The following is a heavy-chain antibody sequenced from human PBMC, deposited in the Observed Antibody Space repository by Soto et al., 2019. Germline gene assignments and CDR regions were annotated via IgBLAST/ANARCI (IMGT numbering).Heavy chain of an antibody. CDR3: ARDLYSSSARYFDY. J-gene: IGHJ4*02. D-gene: IGHD6-6*01. Sequence: EVQLVESGGGLVKPGGSLRLSCAASGFTFSSYSMNWVRQAPGKGLEWVTSISSSSSYIYYADSVKGRFTISRDNAKNSLYLQMNSLRAEDTAVYYCARDLYSSSARYFDYWGQGTLVTVSS. V-gene: IGHV3-21*01. CDR2: ISSSSSYI. CDR1: GFTFSSYS.